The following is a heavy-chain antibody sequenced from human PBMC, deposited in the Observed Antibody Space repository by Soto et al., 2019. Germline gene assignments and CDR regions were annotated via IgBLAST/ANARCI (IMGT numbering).Heavy chain of an antibody. CDR3: ARSQGSSTSLEIYYYYYYGMDV. Sequence: QVQLVQSGAEVKKPGSSVKVPCKASGGTFSSYAISWVRQAPGQGLEWMGGIIPISGTANYAQKFQGRVTITADESTSTVYMELSSLRSEDTAVYFCARSQGSSTSLEIYYYYYYGMDVWGQGTTVTVSS. CDR2: IIPISGTA. D-gene: IGHD2-2*01. V-gene: IGHV1-69*01. J-gene: IGHJ6*02. CDR1: GGTFSSYA.